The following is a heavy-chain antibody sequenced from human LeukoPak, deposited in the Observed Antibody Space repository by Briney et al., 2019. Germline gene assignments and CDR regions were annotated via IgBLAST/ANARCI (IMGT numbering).Heavy chain of an antibody. D-gene: IGHD3-22*01. J-gene: IGHJ5*02. Sequence: ASVQVSCKPSGYIFAHNGISWVRQAPGQGLEWMGGIIPIFGTANYAQKFQGRVTITADESTSTAYMELSSLRSEDTAVYYCARDPGAEYYDSSGYYWFDPWGQGTLVTVSS. CDR3: ARDPGAEYYDSSGYYWFDP. CDR2: IIPIFGTA. CDR1: GYIFAHNG. V-gene: IGHV1-69*13.